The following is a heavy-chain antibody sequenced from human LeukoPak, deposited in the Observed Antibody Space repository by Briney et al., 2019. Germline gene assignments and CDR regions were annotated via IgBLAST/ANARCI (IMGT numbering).Heavy chain of an antibody. J-gene: IGHJ6*03. Sequence: SETLSLTCTVSGGSINSYYWSWIRQPPGKGLEWIGYIHYSGSTNYNPSLKSRVTISVDTFKNHFSLKLSSVTAADTAVYYCARTTEGGYTYGYFYYYYMDVWGKGTTVTISS. D-gene: IGHD5-18*01. CDR2: IHYSGST. CDR1: GGSINSYY. CDR3: ARTTEGGYTYGYFYYYYMDV. V-gene: IGHV4-59*01.